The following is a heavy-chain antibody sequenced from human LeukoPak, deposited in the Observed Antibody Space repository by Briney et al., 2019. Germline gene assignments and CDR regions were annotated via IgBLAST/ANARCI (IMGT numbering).Heavy chain of an antibody. CDR2: SSGSGLDT. Sequence: GGSLRLSCAASGFTFDSYAVSWVRQAPGKGLEWVSASSGSGLDTYYADSVKGRFTVSRDNSKNTVYLQMNSLRAEDTAIYYCAREREGSTLNWGQGTLVTVSS. J-gene: IGHJ4*02. D-gene: IGHD5/OR15-5a*01. V-gene: IGHV3-23*01. CDR1: GFTFDSYA. CDR3: AREREGSTLN.